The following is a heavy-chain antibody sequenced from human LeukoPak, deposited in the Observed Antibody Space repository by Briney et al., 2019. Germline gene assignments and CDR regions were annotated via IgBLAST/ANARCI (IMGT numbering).Heavy chain of an antibody. V-gene: IGHV4-59*01. CDR2: IFYGGST. CDR3: ARVGSDRSRFDY. J-gene: IGHJ4*02. CDR1: GVSISNFY. D-gene: IGHD3-16*01. Sequence: SETLSLTCTVSGVSISNFYWGWIRQPPGKGLEFIGYIFYGGSTNYNPSLKSRVTISIDTSKNQFSLRLSSVTAADTAIYYCARVGSDRSRFDYWGQGTLVTVSS.